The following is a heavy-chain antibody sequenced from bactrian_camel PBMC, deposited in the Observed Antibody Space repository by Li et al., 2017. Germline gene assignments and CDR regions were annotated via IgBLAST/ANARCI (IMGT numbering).Heavy chain of an antibody. CDR3: STDQHESIWYPGNGFFGY. J-gene: IGHJ6*01. Sequence: QVQLVESGGGSVQAGGTLRLSCEASGYTENSYSMGWLRRVIGKEREGVATIDTDGNTQYADSLKARFTISRDDAQSTLYLQMNNLESEDTALYYCSTDQHESIWYPGNGFFGYWGQGTQVTVS. CDR1: GYTENSYS. D-gene: IGHD6*01. V-gene: IGHV3S9*01. CDR2: IDTDGNT.